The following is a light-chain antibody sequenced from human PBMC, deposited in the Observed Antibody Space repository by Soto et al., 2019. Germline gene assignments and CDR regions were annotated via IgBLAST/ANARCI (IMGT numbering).Light chain of an antibody. CDR3: QQRSNWPPWT. V-gene: IGKV3-11*01. CDR1: QSVSSY. Sequence: TQSPATLSLSPGERATLSCRASQSVSSYLAWYQHKPGQAPRLLIYDASNRATGIPARFSGSGSGTDFTLTISSLEPEDFAVYYCQQRSNWPPWTFGQGTKVDIK. CDR2: DAS. J-gene: IGKJ1*01.